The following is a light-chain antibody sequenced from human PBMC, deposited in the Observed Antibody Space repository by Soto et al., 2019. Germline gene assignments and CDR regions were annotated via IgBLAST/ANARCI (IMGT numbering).Light chain of an antibody. Sequence: EIVLTQSPGTLSLSPGERSTLSCRASQSVSSSFLAWYQQKRGQPPRLLIYGASNRATGSPDRFSGSGSGTDFTLTLSRVEPDDFAVYYCQHFRAFGQGTRLEIK. CDR2: GAS. J-gene: IGKJ5*01. CDR3: QHFRA. V-gene: IGKV3-20*01. CDR1: QSVSSSF.